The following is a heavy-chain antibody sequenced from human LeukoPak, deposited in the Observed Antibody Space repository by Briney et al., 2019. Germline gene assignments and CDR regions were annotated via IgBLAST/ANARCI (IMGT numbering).Heavy chain of an antibody. CDR2: NNPSGGST. J-gene: IGHJ4*02. CDR1: GYSFTSYY. CDR3: ARDQASETFDY. Sequence: GESLKISCKGSGYSFTSYYMHWVRQAPGQGLEWMGINNPSGGSTSYAQKFQGRVTMTRDTSTSTVYMELSSLRSEDTAVYYCARDQASETFDYWGQGTLVTVSS. V-gene: IGHV1-46*01.